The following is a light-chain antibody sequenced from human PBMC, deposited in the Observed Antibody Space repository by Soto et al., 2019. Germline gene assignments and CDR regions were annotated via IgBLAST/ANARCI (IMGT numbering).Light chain of an antibody. CDR3: QQPSNWPPVFT. J-gene: IGKJ3*01. CDR1: QSVSSY. Sequence: EIVLTQSPATLSLSPGERATLSCRASQSVSSYLAWYQQKPGQAPRLLIYDASNRATGIPARFSGSGSGTDFTLTISSLEPEEFAVYYCQQPSNWPPVFTFGPGTKVDIK. CDR2: DAS. V-gene: IGKV3-11*01.